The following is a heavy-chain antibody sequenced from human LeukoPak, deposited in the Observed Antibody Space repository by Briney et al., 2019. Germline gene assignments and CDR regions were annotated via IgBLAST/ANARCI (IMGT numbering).Heavy chain of an antibody. Sequence: GGSLRLSCAASGFTFSSYSMNWVRQAPGKGLEWVSSISSSSDYIYYADSVKGRFTISRDNAKNSLYLQMSSLRAEDTAVYYCARGSGSGSYYPRFDYWGQGTLVTVSS. CDR2: ISSSSDYI. J-gene: IGHJ4*02. CDR1: GFTFSSYS. V-gene: IGHV3-21*01. CDR3: ARGSGSGSYYPRFDY. D-gene: IGHD3-10*01.